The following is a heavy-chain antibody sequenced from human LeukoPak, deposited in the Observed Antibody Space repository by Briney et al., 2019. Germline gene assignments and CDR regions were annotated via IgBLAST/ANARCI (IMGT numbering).Heavy chain of an antibody. Sequence: SETLSLTCAVYGDFFSGYYWSWIRQPPGKGLEWIGEINHSGSTNYNPSLKSRLSTSVDTSRNQFSLKLTSVSVADTAVYYCARDRTNNYGSGTPFDNWGQGTLVTVSS. D-gene: IGHD3-10*01. CDR2: INHSGST. V-gene: IGHV4-34*01. CDR1: GDFFSGYY. J-gene: IGHJ4*02. CDR3: ARDRTNNYGSGTPFDN.